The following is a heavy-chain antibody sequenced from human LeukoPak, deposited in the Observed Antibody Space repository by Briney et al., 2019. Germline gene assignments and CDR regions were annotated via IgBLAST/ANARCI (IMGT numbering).Heavy chain of an antibody. CDR3: AGENYDILTGYNWFDP. J-gene: IGHJ5*02. Sequence: GGSLRPSCAASGFTFSDYYMSWIRQAPGKGLEWVSYIGSSGSTIYYADSVKGRFTISRDNAKNSLYLQMNSLRAEDTAVYYCAGENYDILTGYNWFDPWGQGTLVTVSS. CDR1: GFTFSDYY. V-gene: IGHV3-11*04. D-gene: IGHD3-9*01. CDR2: IGSSGSTI.